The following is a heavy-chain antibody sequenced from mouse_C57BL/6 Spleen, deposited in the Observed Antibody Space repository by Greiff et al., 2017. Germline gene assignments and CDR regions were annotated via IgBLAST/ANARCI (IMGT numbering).Heavy chain of an antibody. J-gene: IGHJ2*01. CDR2: IYPGDGDT. Sequence: SGAELVKPGASVKIFCKASGYAFSSYWMNWVKQRPGKGLEWIGQIYPGDGDTNYNGKFKGKATLTADKSSSTAYMQLSSLTSEDSAVYFCARSGSSGLDYWGQGTTLTVSS. D-gene: IGHD1-3*01. CDR3: ARSGSSGLDY. CDR1: GYAFSSYW. V-gene: IGHV1-80*01.